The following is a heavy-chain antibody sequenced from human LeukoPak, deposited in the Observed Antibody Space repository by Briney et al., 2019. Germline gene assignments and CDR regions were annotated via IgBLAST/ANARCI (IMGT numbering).Heavy chain of an antibody. V-gene: IGHV3-21*01. D-gene: IGHD2-15*01. CDR2: ISTSSSYI. CDR3: ARRGIAATHYYFDY. CDR1: GFTFSRNG. Sequence: GGSLRLSCAASGFTFSRNGMTWVRQAPGEGLEWVSSISTSSSYIYYADSVKGRFTISRDNAKNSLYLQMNSLRAEDTAVYYCARRGIAATHYYFDYWGQGTLVTVSS. J-gene: IGHJ4*02.